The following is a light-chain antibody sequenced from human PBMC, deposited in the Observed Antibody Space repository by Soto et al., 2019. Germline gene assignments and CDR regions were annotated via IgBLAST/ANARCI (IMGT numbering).Light chain of an antibody. J-gene: IGLJ2*01. CDR1: SSDVGGYNY. CDR3: SSYTSISTLVV. V-gene: IGLV2-14*01. CDR2: DVS. Sequence: QSVLTQPASVSGSPGQSITISCTGTSSDVGGYNYVSWYQQHPGKAPKLMIYDVSNRPSGVSNRFSGSKSGNTASLTISGLQAEDEAEYYCSSYTSISTLVVFGGGTKLTVL.